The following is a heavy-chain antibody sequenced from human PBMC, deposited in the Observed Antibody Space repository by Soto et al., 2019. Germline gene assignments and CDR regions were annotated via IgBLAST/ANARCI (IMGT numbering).Heavy chain of an antibody. V-gene: IGHV4-30-4*01. CDR1: GGSISSGDYY. D-gene: IGHD2-15*01. Sequence: KPSETLSLTCSVSGGSISSGDYYWSWIRQPTGKGLEWIGYIYYSGSTYYNPSLKSRVTISVDTSKNQFSLKLSSVTAADTAVYYCARNQYCSGNRCYSYYYYGMDVWGQGTTVTVSS. CDR3: ARNQYCSGNRCYSYYYYGMDV. CDR2: IYYSGST. J-gene: IGHJ6*02.